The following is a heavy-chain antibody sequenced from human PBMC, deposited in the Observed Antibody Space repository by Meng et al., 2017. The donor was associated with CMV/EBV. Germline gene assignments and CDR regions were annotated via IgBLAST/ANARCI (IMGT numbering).Heavy chain of an antibody. CDR3: ARDLMNCSSTSCANWFDP. J-gene: IGHJ5*02. D-gene: IGHD2-2*01. Sequence: GRRRAPGPGLVKPSEPLSLTRTVSGGSISSSYWSWIRQPAGKGLEWIGRIYTSGSTNYNPSLKSRVTMSVDTSKNQFSLKLSSVTAADTAVYYCARDLMNCSSTSCANWFDPWGQGTLVTVSS. CDR2: IYTSGST. V-gene: IGHV4-4*07. CDR1: GGSISSSY.